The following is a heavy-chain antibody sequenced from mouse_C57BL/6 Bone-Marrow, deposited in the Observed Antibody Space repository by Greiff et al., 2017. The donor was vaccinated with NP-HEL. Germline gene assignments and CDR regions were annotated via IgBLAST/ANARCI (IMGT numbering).Heavy chain of an antibody. CDR3: ARVDSSGSLYYYAMDY. D-gene: IGHD3-2*02. Sequence: DVHLVESGGGLVKPGGSLKLSCAASGFTFSSYAMSWVRQTPEKRLEWVATISDGGSYTYYPDNVKGRFTISRDNAKNNLYLQMSHLKSEDTAMYYCARVDSSGSLYYYAMDYWGQGTSVTVSS. V-gene: IGHV5-4*01. CDR1: GFTFSSYA. CDR2: ISDGGSYT. J-gene: IGHJ4*01.